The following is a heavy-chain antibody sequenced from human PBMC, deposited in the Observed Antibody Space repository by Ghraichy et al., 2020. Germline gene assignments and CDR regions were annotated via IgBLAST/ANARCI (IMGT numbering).Heavy chain of an antibody. J-gene: IGHJ6*04. Sequence: GESLNISFAASGFTFSSYSMNWFRQAPGKVLEWVSSISSSSSYIYYADSVKGRFTISRDNAKNSLYLQMKSLRSEYTALYYCARDWWDYGDYVGYYYGMDVWGKGTTVTVSS. CDR2: ISSSSSYI. CDR1: GFTFSSYS. V-gene: IGHV3-21*01. CDR3: ARDWWDYGDYVGYYYGMDV. D-gene: IGHD4-17*01.